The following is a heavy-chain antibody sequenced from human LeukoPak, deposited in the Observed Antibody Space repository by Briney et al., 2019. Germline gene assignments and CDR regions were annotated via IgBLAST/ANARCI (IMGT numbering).Heavy chain of an antibody. CDR2: IYDSGST. Sequence: SQTLSLTCTVSGGSISSGGHSWSWIRQPPGKGLEWIGYIYDSGSTYYNPSLKSRITISVDTSENRFSLKLSSVTATDTAVYYCARDCSGGSCYGAFDIWGQGTMVTVSS. CDR1: GGSISSGGHS. V-gene: IGHV4-30-2*05. J-gene: IGHJ3*02. CDR3: ARDCSGGSCYGAFDI. D-gene: IGHD2-15*01.